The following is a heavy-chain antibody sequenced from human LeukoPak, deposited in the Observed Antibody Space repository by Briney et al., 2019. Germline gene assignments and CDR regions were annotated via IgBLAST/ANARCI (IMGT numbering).Heavy chain of an antibody. V-gene: IGHV3-11*01. CDR2: IDTSGTTT. CDR1: GFTFGNFY. CDR3: ASRYRVGF. J-gene: IGHJ4*02. D-gene: IGHD2-2*02. Sequence: PGGSLRLSCAASGFTFGNFYMHWIRQAPGEGLECVSYIDTSGTTTYYADSVKGRFTISRDNARNSLYLQMNSLRAEDTAVYYCASRYRVGFWGQGTLVTVSS.